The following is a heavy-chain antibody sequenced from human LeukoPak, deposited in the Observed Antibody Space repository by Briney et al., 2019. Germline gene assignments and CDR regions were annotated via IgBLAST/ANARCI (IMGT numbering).Heavy chain of an antibody. Sequence: GGSLRLSCAASGFTFSSYAMRWVRQAPGKGLEWVAVISYDGSNKYYADSVKGRFTISRDNSKNTLYLQMNSLRAEDTAVYYCARDGPYSGSYYFYFQHWGQGTLVTVSS. CDR2: ISYDGSNK. CDR1: GFTFSSYA. CDR3: ARDGPYSGSYYFYFQH. J-gene: IGHJ1*01. D-gene: IGHD1-26*01. V-gene: IGHV3-30-3*01.